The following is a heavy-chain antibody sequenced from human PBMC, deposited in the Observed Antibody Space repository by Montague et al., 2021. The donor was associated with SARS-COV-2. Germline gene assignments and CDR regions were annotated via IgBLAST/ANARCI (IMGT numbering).Heavy chain of an antibody. CDR2: IYYSGST. CDR1: GGSISSSSYY. V-gene: IGHV4-39*01. CDR3: ARHGKTRIAMIVVVIGYFDY. D-gene: IGHD3-22*01. J-gene: IGHJ4*02. Sequence: SETLSLTCTVSGGSISSSSYYWGWIRQPPGKGLEWIGSIYYSGSTYYNPCVESRVTISVDTSKNQFSLKLSSVTAADTAVYYCARHGKTRIAMIVVVIGYFDYWGQGTLVTVSS.